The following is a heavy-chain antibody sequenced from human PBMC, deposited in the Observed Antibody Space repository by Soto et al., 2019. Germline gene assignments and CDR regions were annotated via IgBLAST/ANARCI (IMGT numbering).Heavy chain of an antibody. V-gene: IGHV3-30*18. Sequence: QVQLVESGGGVVQPGRSLRLSCAASGFTFSSYGMHWVRQAPGKGLEWVAVISYDGSNKYYADSVKGRFTISRDNSKNTLYLQMNSLRAEDTAVYYCAKGYGYGIDPWGQGTLVTVSS. CDR3: AKGYGYGIDP. D-gene: IGHD4-17*01. CDR2: ISYDGSNK. J-gene: IGHJ5*02. CDR1: GFTFSSYG.